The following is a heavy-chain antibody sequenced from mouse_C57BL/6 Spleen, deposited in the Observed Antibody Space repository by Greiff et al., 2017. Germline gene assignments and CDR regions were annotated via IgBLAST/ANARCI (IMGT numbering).Heavy chain of an antibody. V-gene: IGHV1-26*01. CDR2: INPNNGGT. J-gene: IGHJ3*01. CDR3: ARSGGFYGSSQFAY. Sequence: VQLQQSGPELVKPGASVKISCKASGYTFTDYYMNWVKQSHGKSLEWIGDINPNNGGTSYNQKFKGKATLTVDKSSSPAYMELRSLTSEDSAVYYCARSGGFYGSSQFAYWGQGTLVTVSA. CDR1: GYTFTDYY. D-gene: IGHD1-1*01.